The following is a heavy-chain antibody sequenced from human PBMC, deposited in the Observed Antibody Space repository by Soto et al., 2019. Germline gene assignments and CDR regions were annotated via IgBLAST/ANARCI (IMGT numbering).Heavy chain of an antibody. CDR1: VGSISISSYY. J-gene: IGHJ5*02. CDR3: ARGAHDYGDYVVRRSGWFDP. D-gene: IGHD4-17*01. Sequence: SETLSLTCTFSVGSISISSYYWGWIRQPRGKGRAWIGSIYYSGSTYYNPSLKSRVTISVDTSKNQFSLKLSSVTAADTAVYYCARGAHDYGDYVVRRSGWFDPWGQGTLVTVSS. V-gene: IGHV4-39*01. CDR2: IYYSGST.